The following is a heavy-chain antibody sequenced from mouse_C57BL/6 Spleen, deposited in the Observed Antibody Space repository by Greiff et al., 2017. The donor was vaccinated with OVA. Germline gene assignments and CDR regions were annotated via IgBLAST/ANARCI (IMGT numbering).Heavy chain of an antibody. J-gene: IGHJ2*01. CDR2: ISYDGSN. CDR3: ARELTGDYFDY. V-gene: IGHV3-6*01. Sequence: ESGPGLVKPSQSLSLTCSVTGYSITSGYYWNWIRQFPGNKLEWMGYISYDGSNNYNPSLKNRISITRDTSKNQFFLKLNSVTTEDTATYYCARELTGDYFDYWGQGTTLTVSS. CDR1: GYSITSGYY. D-gene: IGHD4-1*01.